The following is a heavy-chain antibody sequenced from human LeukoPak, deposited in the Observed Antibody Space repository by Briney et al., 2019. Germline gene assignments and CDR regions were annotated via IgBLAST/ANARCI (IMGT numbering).Heavy chain of an antibody. Sequence: GGSLRLSCAASGFTFSSYYMNWVRQAPGKGLEWVSYISSSSSTIYYAASVKGRFTISRDNAKNSLYLQMNSLRAEDTAVYYCARVAYCGGDCSTFDYWGQGTLVTASS. CDR3: ARVAYCGGDCSTFDY. CDR1: GFTFSSYY. V-gene: IGHV3-48*01. D-gene: IGHD2-21*02. CDR2: ISSSSSTI. J-gene: IGHJ4*02.